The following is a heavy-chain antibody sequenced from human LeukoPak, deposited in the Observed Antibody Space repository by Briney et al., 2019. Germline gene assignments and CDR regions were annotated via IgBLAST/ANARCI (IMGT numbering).Heavy chain of an antibody. CDR2: ISSSSSYI. Sequence: GGSLRLSCAASGFTFSSYSMNWVRQAPGKGLEWVSSISSSSSYIYYADSVKGRLTISRDNAKNSLYLQMNSLRAEDTAVYYCARASTGYYDILTGEEPFDYWGQGTLVTVSS. V-gene: IGHV3-21*01. CDR1: GFTFSSYS. CDR3: ARASTGYYDILTGEEPFDY. D-gene: IGHD3-9*01. J-gene: IGHJ4*02.